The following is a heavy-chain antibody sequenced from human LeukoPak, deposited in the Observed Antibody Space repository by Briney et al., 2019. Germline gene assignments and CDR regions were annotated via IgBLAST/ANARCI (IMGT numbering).Heavy chain of an antibody. D-gene: IGHD3-10*01. V-gene: IGHV1-2*02. CDR1: GYSFAGYY. J-gene: IGHJ6*03. Sequence: ASVKVSCKASGYSFAGYYTHWVRQAPGQGLEWMGWINPNRGGTKYAQKFQGRVTMTRDTSISTVYMELSRLRSDDTAVYYCARDGSESYYHYMDVWGKGTTVTVSS. CDR3: ARDGSESYYHYMDV. CDR2: INPNRGGT.